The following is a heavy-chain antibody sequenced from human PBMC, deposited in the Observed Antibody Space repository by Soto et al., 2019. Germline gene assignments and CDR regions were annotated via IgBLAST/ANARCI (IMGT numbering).Heavy chain of an antibody. CDR3: ATHAANYDILTGYYAFDI. CDR1: GGSFSGYY. Sequence: SETLSLTCAVYGGSFSGYYWSWIRQPPGKGLEWIGEINHSGSTNYNPSLKSRVTISVDTSKNQFSLKLSSVTAADTAVYYCATHAANYDILTGYYAFDIWGQGTMVTVSS. D-gene: IGHD3-9*01. V-gene: IGHV4-34*01. CDR2: INHSGST. J-gene: IGHJ3*02.